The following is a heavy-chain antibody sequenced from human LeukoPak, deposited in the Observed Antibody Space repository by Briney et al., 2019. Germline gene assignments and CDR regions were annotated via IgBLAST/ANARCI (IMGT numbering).Heavy chain of an antibody. D-gene: IGHD3-22*01. CDR3: ARAPDLNFCDRSGFDY. J-gene: IGHJ4*02. CDR2: INYSGST. V-gene: IGHV4-31*03. CDR1: GGSISRGAYY. Sequence: SQTLSLTCTVSGGSISRGAYYWSWIRPHPGKGLEWIVYINYSGSTYYNPSLKSRVTISVDTSKNQFSLNLSSVTAADTAVYYCARAPDLNFCDRSGFDYWGQGTLITVSS.